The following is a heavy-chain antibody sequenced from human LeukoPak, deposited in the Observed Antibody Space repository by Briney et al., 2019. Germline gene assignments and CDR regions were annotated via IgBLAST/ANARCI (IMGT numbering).Heavy chain of an antibody. CDR1: GGSISGSRYY. D-gene: IGHD6-19*01. V-gene: IGHV4-39*07. CDR3: ARPREQWLGNDAFDM. Sequence: SSETLSLTCTVSGGSISGSRYYWGWIRQPPGKGLEWIGSIYYSGSTYYNPSLKSRVTISVDTSKNQFSLKLSSVTAADTAVYYCARPREQWLGNDAFDMWGQGTMVTVSS. CDR2: IYYSGST. J-gene: IGHJ3*02.